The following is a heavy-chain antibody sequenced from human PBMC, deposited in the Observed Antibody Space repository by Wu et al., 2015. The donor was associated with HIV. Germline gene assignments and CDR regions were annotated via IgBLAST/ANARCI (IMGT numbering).Heavy chain of an antibody. V-gene: IGHV1-69*12. J-gene: IGHJ1*01. CDR2: LIPIFGKA. D-gene: IGHD2-15*01. CDR1: GDTFSTSA. CDR3: ATGEEDQAALQY. Sequence: QVQLVQSGAEMKKPRSSVKVSCKASGDTFSTSAISWVRQTPGQGLQWMGGLIPIFGKADYARRFQGRVTITADESTSTVYMELRSLKSEDTAMYYCATGEEDQAALQYWGQGTLVTVSS.